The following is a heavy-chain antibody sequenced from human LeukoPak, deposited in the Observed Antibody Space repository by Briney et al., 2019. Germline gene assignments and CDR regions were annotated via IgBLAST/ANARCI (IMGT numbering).Heavy chain of an antibody. CDR2: INSDGSST. CDR1: GFSFSSYW. J-gene: IGHJ6*02. D-gene: IGHD1-26*01. Sequence: GGSLRLSCAASGFSFSSYWMHWVRQAPGKGLVWVSRINSDGSSTSNADSVKGRFTISRDNAKNTLYLQMNSLRAEETAVYYRARGGYYLNALDVWGQGTTVTVSS. CDR3: ARGGYYLNALDV. V-gene: IGHV3-74*01.